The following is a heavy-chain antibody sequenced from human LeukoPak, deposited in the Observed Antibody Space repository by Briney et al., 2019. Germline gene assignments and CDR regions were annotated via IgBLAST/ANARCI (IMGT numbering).Heavy chain of an antibody. J-gene: IGHJ4*02. CDR2: ISWNSGSI. CDR3: AKLSTDTSNNPFDY. Sequence: PGGSLRLSCAASGFTFDDYAMPWVRQAPGKGLEWVSGISWNSGSIGYADSVKGRLTISRDNAKNSLYLQMNSLRAEDTALYYCAKLSTDTSNNPFDYWGQGTLVTVSS. V-gene: IGHV3-9*01. D-gene: IGHD1-1*01. CDR1: GFTFDDYA.